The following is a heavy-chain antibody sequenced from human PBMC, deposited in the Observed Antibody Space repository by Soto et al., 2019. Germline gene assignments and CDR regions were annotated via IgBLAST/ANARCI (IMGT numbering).Heavy chain of an antibody. CDR2: ISPMFGAA. V-gene: IGHV1-69*19. J-gene: IGHJ4*02. Sequence: QVQLVQSGAEMKKPGSSVKVSCQSSGGTFNTYAMNWVRQAPGQGPEWMGDISPMFGAANYAPKFRGRVTITADESTGTSYMQLSSLTSEDTALYFCAREVQVHTLAFVYWGQGTLVTVSS. CDR3: AREVQVHTLAFVY. CDR1: GGTFNTYA. D-gene: IGHD3-10*01.